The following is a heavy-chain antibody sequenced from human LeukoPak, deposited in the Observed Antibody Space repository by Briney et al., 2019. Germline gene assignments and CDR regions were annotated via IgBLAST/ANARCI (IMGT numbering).Heavy chain of an antibody. CDR3: ARVDSSLTHYYYFYMDV. V-gene: IGHV3-23*01. D-gene: IGHD4-11*01. CDR1: GFTFSSYA. Sequence: PGGSLRLSCAASGFTFSSYAMSWVRQVPGKGLEWVSAISGSGGSTYYADSVKGRFTISRDNSKNTLYLQMNSLRAEDTAVYYCARVDSSLTHYYYFYMDVWGKGTTVTVSS. J-gene: IGHJ6*03. CDR2: ISGSGGST.